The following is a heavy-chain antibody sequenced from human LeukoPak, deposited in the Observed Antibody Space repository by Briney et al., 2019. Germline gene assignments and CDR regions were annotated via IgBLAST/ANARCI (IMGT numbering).Heavy chain of an antibody. J-gene: IGHJ2*01. Sequence: GRSLRLSCAASGFTFSSYWMSWVRQAPGKGLEWVANIKQDGSEKYYVDSVKGRFTISRDNAKNSLYLQMNSLRAEDTAVYYCARGGWYWYFDLWGRGTLVTVSS. D-gene: IGHD6-19*01. V-gene: IGHV3-7*01. CDR3: ARGGWYWYFDL. CDR2: IKQDGSEK. CDR1: GFTFSSYW.